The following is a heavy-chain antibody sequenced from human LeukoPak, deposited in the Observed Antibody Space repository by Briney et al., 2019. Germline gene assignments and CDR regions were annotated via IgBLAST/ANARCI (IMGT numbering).Heavy chain of an antibody. D-gene: IGHD1-7*01. CDR1: GGSIFSSSYY. J-gene: IGHJ4*02. Sequence: SETLSLTCTVSGGSIFSSSYYWGWIRQPPGKGLEWIGGIYYGGSTYYNPSLKSRVSISADTPKNQFSLKLSSVTAADTAVYYCARTLVRGADGTGYWGQGTLVTVSS. CDR3: ARTLVRGADGTGY. CDR2: IYYGGST. V-gene: IGHV4-39*01.